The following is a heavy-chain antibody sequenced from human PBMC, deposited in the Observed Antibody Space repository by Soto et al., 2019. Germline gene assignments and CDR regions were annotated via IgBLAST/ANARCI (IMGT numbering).Heavy chain of an antibody. CDR1: GGTFSSYA. V-gene: IGHV1-69*01. J-gene: IGHJ4*02. CDR3: ARDPPIRQHLLGGGGY. D-gene: IGHD7-27*01. Sequence: QVQLVQSGAEVKKPGSSVKVSCKASGGTFSSYAISWVRQAPGQGLEWMGGIIPIFGTANYAQKFQGRVTITADESTSTAYMELSCLRSEDTAVYYCARDPPIRQHLLGGGGYWGQGTLVTVSS. CDR2: IIPIFGTA.